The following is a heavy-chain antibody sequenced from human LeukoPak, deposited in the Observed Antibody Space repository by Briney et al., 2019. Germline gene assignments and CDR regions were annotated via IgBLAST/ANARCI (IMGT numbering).Heavy chain of an antibody. J-gene: IGHJ6*03. V-gene: IGHV4-59*01. CDR2: IYYSGST. CDR1: GGSISSYY. Sequence: PSETLSPTCTVSGGSISSYYWSWIRQPPGQGLEWIGYIYYSGSTNYNPSLRSRVTISVDTSKDQFSLNLSSVTAADTAVYYCVREAGYRLLLGGFYYMDVWGKGTTVTVSS. CDR3: VREAGYRLLLGGFYYMDV. D-gene: IGHD2-2*01.